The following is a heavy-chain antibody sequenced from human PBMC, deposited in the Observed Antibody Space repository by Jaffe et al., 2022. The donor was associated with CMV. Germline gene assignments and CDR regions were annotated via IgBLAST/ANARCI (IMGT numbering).Heavy chain of an antibody. D-gene: IGHD5-12*01. CDR1: GYTFTSYY. Sequence: QVQLVQSGAEVKKPGASVKVSCKASGYTFTSYYMHWVRQAPGQGLEWMGIINPSGGSTSYAQKFQGRVTMTRDTSTSTVYMELSSLRSEDTAVYYCARRTLGGYDWYYMDVWGKGTTVTVSS. CDR2: INPSGGST. J-gene: IGHJ6*03. V-gene: IGHV1-46*01. CDR3: ARRTLGGYDWYYMDV.